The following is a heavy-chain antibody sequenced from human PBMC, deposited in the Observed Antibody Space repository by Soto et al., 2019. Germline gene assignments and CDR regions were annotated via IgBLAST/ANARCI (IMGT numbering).Heavy chain of an antibody. J-gene: IGHJ6*02. CDR3: AKDLPRLPINYYYCGMDV. CDR2: ISGSGGST. CDR1: GFTFSSYA. V-gene: IGHV3-23*01. Sequence: PGGSLILSCAASGFTFSSYAMGWVRPAPGKGLEWVSAISGSGGSTYCADSVKGRFTISRDNSKNTLYLQMNSLRAEDTAVYYCAKDLPRLPINYYYCGMDVWGQGTTVTVSS.